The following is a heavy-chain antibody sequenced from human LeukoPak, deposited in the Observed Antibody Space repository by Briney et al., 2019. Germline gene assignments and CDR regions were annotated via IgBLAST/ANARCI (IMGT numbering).Heavy chain of an antibody. D-gene: IGHD3-10*01. CDR1: GFTFSSYS. Sequence: GGSLRLSCAASGFTFSSYSMNWVRRAPGKGLEWVSYISSSYNIIYYADSVKGRFTISRDNAKNSLSLQMNSLRAEDTAVYYCARGPDYYGSGSWVDYWGQGTLVTVSS. V-gene: IGHV3-48*04. CDR2: ISSSYNII. CDR3: ARGPDYYGSGSWVDY. J-gene: IGHJ4*02.